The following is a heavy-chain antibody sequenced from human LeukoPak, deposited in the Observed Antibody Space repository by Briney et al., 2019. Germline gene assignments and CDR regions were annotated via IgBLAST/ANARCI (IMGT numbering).Heavy chain of an antibody. CDR1: GGTLSSYT. Sequence: ASVKVSCKASGGTLSSYTISWVRQAPGQGLEWVGKIIPILGVANYAQKFPGRVTITADKSTSTAYMELSNLRSEDTAVYYCARDLERRRVYCGGECYLHAFDIWGQGTMVTVSS. CDR3: ARDLERRRVYCGGECYLHAFDI. D-gene: IGHD2-21*01. CDR2: IIPILGVA. J-gene: IGHJ3*02. V-gene: IGHV1-69*04.